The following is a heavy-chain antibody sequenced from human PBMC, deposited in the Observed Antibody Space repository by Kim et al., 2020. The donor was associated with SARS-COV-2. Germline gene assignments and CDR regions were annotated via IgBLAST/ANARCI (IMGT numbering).Heavy chain of an antibody. J-gene: IGHJ4*02. Sequence: PSLKSRVTISVGTSKNQFSLKLSSVTAADTAVYYCARGRGYSGYVFFDYWGQGTLVTVSS. V-gene: IGHV4-34*01. CDR3: ARGRGYSGYVFFDY. D-gene: IGHD5-12*01.